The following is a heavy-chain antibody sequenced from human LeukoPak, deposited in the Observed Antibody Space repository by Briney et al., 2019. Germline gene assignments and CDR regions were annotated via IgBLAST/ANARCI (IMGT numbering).Heavy chain of an antibody. CDR1: GFTFSTYA. V-gene: IGHV3-21*01. CDR3: ARGSTYYDSSGQVPFDY. D-gene: IGHD3-22*01. J-gene: IGHJ4*02. CDR2: FGTRSTSI. Sequence: GGSLRLSCEASGFTFSTYAMNWVRQAPGKGLEWVSSFGTRSTSIYYAHSVTGRFIISRDNGKNTLYLQMNSLRAEDTAVYYCARGSTYYDSSGQVPFDYWGQGTLVTVSS.